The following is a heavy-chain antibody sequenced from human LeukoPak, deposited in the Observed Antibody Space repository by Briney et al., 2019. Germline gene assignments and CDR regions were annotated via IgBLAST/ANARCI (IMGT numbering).Heavy chain of an antibody. CDR2: ISSSSSTI. Sequence: AGSLRLYCAASGFTFSSYGMHWVRQAPGKGLEWVSYISSSSSTIYYADSVKGRFTISRDNAKNSLYLHMNSLRAEDAAVYSCARASVVVAATPGGGYYMDVWGKGTTVTVSS. CDR1: GFTFSSYG. J-gene: IGHJ6*03. CDR3: ARASVVVAATPGGGYYMDV. D-gene: IGHD2-15*01. V-gene: IGHV3-48*01.